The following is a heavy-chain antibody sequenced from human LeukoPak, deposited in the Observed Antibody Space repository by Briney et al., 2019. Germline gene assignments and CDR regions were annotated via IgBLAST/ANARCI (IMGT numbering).Heavy chain of an antibody. Sequence: GGSLRLSCAASGFTFSSYSMNWVRQAPGKGLEWVSSISSSSSYIYYADSVKGRFTISRDNAKNSLYLQMNSLRAEDTAVYYCARRNISFGGINPNGNLYGKGVWGPGANVNVS. J-gene: IGHJ6*02. V-gene: IGHV3-21*01. CDR2: ISSSSSYI. D-gene: IGHD3-16*01. CDR1: GFTFSSYS. CDR3: ARRNISFGGINPNGNLYGKGV.